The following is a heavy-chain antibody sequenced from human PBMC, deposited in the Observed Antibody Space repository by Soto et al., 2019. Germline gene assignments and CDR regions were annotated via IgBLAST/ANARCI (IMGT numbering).Heavy chain of an antibody. J-gene: IGHJ6*02. V-gene: IGHV4-59*01. CDR3: ARDRMDTPMAGYYGMDV. CDR1: GGSISSYY. D-gene: IGHD5-18*01. CDR2: IYYSGST. Sequence: SETLSLTCTVSGGSISSYYWSWIRQPPGKGLEWIGYIYYSGSTNYNPSLKSRVTISVDTSKNQFSLKLSSVTAADTAVYYCARDRMDTPMAGYYGMDVWGQGTTVT.